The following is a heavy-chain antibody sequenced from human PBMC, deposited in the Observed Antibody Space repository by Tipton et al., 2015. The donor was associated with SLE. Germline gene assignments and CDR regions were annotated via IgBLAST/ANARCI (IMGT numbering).Heavy chain of an antibody. J-gene: IGHJ4*02. Sequence: TLSLTCTVSGGSISSSSYYWGWIRQPPGKGLEWIGSIYYSGSTYYNPSLQSRVTLSVDTSKNQFSLKLSSVTAADTAVYYCARLREGRFREPYYFDYWGQGTLVTVSS. CDR3: ARLREGRFREPYYFDY. D-gene: IGHD3-10*01. CDR1: GGSISSSSYY. V-gene: IGHV4-39*07. CDR2: IYYSGST.